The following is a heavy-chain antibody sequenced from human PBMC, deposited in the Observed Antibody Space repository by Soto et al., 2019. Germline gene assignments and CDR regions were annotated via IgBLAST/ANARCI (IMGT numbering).Heavy chain of an antibody. J-gene: IGHJ6*02. CDR1: AYRFTSYW. Sequence: GASLKISCQGSAYRFTSYWIGWVRQLPEKGLEWMGIIYPGDSDTRYSPSFQDQVTISADKSISTAYLQWSSLKASDTAMYYCARHGRDGDIIYCYYGMDVWGQGTTVTVSS. CDR3: ARHGRDGDIIYCYYGMDV. CDR2: IYPGDSDT. D-gene: IGHD1-26*01. V-gene: IGHV5-51*01.